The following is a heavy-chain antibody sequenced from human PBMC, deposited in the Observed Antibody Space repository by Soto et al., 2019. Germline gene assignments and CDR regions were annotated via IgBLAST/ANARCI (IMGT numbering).Heavy chain of an antibody. V-gene: IGHV3-21*01. J-gene: IGHJ3*02. CDR3: AREMYCSGGSCERDDAFDI. CDR1: GFTFTNYA. Sequence: GGSLRLSCAASGFTFTNYAMNWVRQAPGKGLEWVSSISSSSSYIYYADSVKGRFTISRDNAKNSLYLQMNSLRAEDTAVYYCAREMYCSGGSCERDDAFDISGQGTMVTVSS. D-gene: IGHD2-15*01. CDR2: ISSSSSYI.